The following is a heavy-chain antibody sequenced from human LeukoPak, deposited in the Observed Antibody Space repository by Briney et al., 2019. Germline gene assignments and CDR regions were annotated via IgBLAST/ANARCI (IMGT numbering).Heavy chain of an antibody. J-gene: IGHJ3*02. CDR3: ARVSSPWSPRDAFDI. V-gene: IGHV6-1*01. Sequence: SQTLSLTCALSGDSVSRNSATWNWIRQSPSRGLEWLVRTYYTSNWYNDYAVSVKSRITINPDTSKNQFSLQLNSVTPEDTAVYYCARVSSPWSPRDAFDIWGQGTMVTVSS. CDR2: TYYTSNWYN. CDR1: GDSVSRNSAT. D-gene: IGHD1-26*01.